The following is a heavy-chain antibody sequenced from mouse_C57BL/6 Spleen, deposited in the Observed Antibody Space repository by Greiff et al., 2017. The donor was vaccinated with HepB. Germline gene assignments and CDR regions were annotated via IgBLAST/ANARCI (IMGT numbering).Heavy chain of an antibody. J-gene: IGHJ4*01. Sequence: VQLQQSGPELVKPGDSVKISCKASGYSFTGYFMNWVMQSHGKSLEWIGRINPYNGDTFYNQKFKGKATLTVDKSSSTAHMELRSLTSEDSAVYYCAREVYYGNSGAMDYWGQGTSVTVSS. CDR2: INPYNGDT. CDR1: GYSFTGYF. V-gene: IGHV1-20*01. D-gene: IGHD2-1*01. CDR3: AREVYYGNSGAMDY.